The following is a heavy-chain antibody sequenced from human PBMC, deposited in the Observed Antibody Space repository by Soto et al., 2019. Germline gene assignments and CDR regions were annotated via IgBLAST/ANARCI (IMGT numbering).Heavy chain of an antibody. CDR2: LIPMFGTT. CDR1: GGTFSSYA. D-gene: IGHD2-15*01. CDR3: ARVVTVVKSFHYWYFDL. V-gene: IGHV1-69*14. Sequence: QVQLVQSGAEVKKPGSSVKVSCKASGGTFSSYAISWVRQAPGQGLEWMGGLIPMFGTTNYAQKFQGRVTIPADKSXRXTYMELSSLRSEDTAVYYCARVVTVVKSFHYWYFDLWGRGTLVTVSS. J-gene: IGHJ2*01.